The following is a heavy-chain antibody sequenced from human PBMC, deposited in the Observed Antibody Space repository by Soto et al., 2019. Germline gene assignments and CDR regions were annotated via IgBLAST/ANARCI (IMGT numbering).Heavy chain of an antibody. CDR1: GAGDTFSNYG. V-gene: IGHV1-69*14. D-gene: IGHD1-1*01. CDR3: WPHDDTGLPPLDS. Sequence: QVHLVQSGAEVKSPGSAVKVSCKVSGAGDTFSNYGLNWVRQAPGQWLEWMGGTIPALGTANYAQKFQGRVLITAEKTTDNAYTELSSLRSDDASVYYCWPHDDTGLPPLDSWGQGTLVSVSS. J-gene: IGHJ4*02. CDR2: TIPALGTA.